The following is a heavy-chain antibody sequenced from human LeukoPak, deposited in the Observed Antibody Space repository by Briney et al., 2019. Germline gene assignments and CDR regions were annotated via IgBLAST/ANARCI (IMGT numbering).Heavy chain of an antibody. D-gene: IGHD3-16*02. CDR3: GARGGRYYDYVWGNYRLSDWFDP. V-gene: IGHV4-59*01. Sequence: SETLSLTCTVSGGSISSYYWNWIRQPPGKGLEWIGYIYYSGSTNYNPSLKSRLTISLDTSKNQFSLKLSSVTAADTAFYYWGARGGRYYDYVWGNYRLSDWFDPWGRGPRVPVSS. CDR1: GGSISSYY. J-gene: IGHJ5*02. CDR2: IYYSGST.